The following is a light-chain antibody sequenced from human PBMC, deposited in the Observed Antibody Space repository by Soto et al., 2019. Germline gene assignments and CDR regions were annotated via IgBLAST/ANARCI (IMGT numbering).Light chain of an antibody. CDR1: QSVRST. Sequence: EIVLTQSPANLSLSPGERATLSCRASQSVRSTLAWYQQKPGQAPRLLIFGATTRATNISARFTGSGSGTEFPLTISSLQHEDFAVYYGQQYVNLPPLTFGGGTKVEIK. V-gene: IGKV3-15*01. CDR3: QQYVNLPPLT. CDR2: GAT. J-gene: IGKJ4*01.